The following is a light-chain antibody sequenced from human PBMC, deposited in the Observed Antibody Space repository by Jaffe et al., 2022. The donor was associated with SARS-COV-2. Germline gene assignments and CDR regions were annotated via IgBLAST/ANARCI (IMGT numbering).Light chain of an antibody. CDR1: QSVSGTY. V-gene: IGKV3-20*01. CDR3: QHYGTSPYT. Sequence: EIVLTQSPGTLSLSPGERATLSCRASQSVSGTYLAWYQHKPGQAPRLLIYGASSRATGIPDRFSGSGSGTDFTLTISRLEPEDFAVYYCQHYGTSPYTFGQGTKLEIK. J-gene: IGKJ2*01. CDR2: GAS.